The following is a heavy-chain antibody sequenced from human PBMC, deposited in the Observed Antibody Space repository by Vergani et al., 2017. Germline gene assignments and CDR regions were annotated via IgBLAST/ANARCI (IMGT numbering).Heavy chain of an antibody. V-gene: IGHV4-31*03. CDR2: IYYSGST. CDR3: ARGVVGGRYCSGGSCYHTNYYYYMDF. J-gene: IGHJ6*03. CDR1: GGSISSGGYY. Sequence: QVQLQESGPGLVKPSQTLSLTCTVSGGSISSGGYYWSWIRQHPGKGLEWIGYIYYSGSTYYNPSLKSRVTISVDTSKNQFSLKLSSVTAADTAVYYCARGVVGGRYCSGGSCYHTNYYYYMDFWGKGTTVTVSS. D-gene: IGHD2-15*01.